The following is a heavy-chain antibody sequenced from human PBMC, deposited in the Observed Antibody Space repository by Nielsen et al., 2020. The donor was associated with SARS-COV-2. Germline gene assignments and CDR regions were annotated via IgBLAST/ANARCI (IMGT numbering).Heavy chain of an antibody. CDR3: ARRYNFADY. D-gene: IGHD1-1*01. V-gene: IGHV3-21*04. CDR1: GFTFSSYS. J-gene: IGHJ4*02. Sequence: GESLKISCAASGFTFSSYSMDWVRQAPGKGLEWVSSISSSSSYIYYADSVKGRFTISRDNAENSLYLQLNSLRAEDTAVYYCARRYNFADYWGRGTLVTVSS. CDR2: ISSSSSYI.